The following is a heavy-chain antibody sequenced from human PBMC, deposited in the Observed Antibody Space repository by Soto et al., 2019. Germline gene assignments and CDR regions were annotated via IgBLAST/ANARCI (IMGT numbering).Heavy chain of an antibody. CDR1: GYTFTSYD. CDR3: ARGTYYYDSSGYSNFDY. Sequence: QVQLVQSGAEVKKPGASVKVSCKASGYTFTSYDINWVRQATGQGLEWMGWMNPNRGNTGYAQKFQGRVTITRNTSISRAYLELSSLRSEDTAVYYCARGTYYYDSSGYSNFDYWGQGTLVTVSS. D-gene: IGHD3-22*01. J-gene: IGHJ4*02. V-gene: IGHV1-8*01. CDR2: MNPNRGNT.